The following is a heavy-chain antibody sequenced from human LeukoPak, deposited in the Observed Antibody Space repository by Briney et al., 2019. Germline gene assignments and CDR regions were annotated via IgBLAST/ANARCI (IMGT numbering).Heavy chain of an antibody. D-gene: IGHD3-22*01. J-gene: IGHJ4*02. CDR2: INHSGST. Sequence: SETLSLTCAVYGGSFSGYYWSWIRQPPGKGLEWIGEINHSGSTNYNPSLKSRVTISVDTSKNQFSLKLSSVTAADTAVYYCARVHPFLRYYDSSGYYDYWGQGTLVTVSS. CDR3: ARVHPFLRYYDSSGYYDY. V-gene: IGHV4-34*01. CDR1: GGSFSGYY.